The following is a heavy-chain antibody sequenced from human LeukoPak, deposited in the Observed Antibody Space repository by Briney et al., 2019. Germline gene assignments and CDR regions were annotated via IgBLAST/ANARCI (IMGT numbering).Heavy chain of an antibody. J-gene: IGHJ4*02. CDR1: GGTFTGYY. CDR2: INPNSGGT. V-gene: IGHV1-2*02. CDR3: ARGLVGSGSHTY. D-gene: IGHD3-10*01. Sequence: ASVKVSCKASGGTFTGYYMHWVRQAPGQGLEWMGWINPNSGGTNYAQKFQGRVTMTRDTSISTAYMELSRLRSGDTAVYYCARGLVGSGSHTYWGQGTLVTVSS.